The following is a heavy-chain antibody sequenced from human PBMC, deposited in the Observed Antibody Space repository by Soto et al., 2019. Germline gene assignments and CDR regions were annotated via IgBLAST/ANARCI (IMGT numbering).Heavy chain of an antibody. J-gene: IGHJ5*02. D-gene: IGHD2-2*01. CDR3: ARRIIVVVPAAKLRVLDWFDP. CDR1: GGSISSSSYY. CDR2: IYYSGST. V-gene: IGHV4-39*01. Sequence: SETLSLTCTVSGGSISSSSYYWGWIRQPPGKGLEWIGSIYYSGSTYYNPSLKSRVTISVDTSKNQFSLRLSSVTAAYTAVYYGARRIIVVVPAAKLRVLDWFDPWGQGTLVTVSS.